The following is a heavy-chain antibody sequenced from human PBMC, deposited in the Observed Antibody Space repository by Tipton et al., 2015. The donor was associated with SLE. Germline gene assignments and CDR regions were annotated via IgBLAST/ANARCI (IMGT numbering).Heavy chain of an antibody. D-gene: IGHD2-8*01. J-gene: IGHJ4*02. Sequence: TLSLTCAFYGGSFSGYYWSWIRQPPGKGLEWIGEINHSGSTNYNPSLKSRVTISVDTSKNQFSLKLSSVTAADTAVYYCASMVYASYWGQGTLVTVSS. CDR3: ASMVYASY. V-gene: IGHV4-34*01. CDR1: GGSFSGYY. CDR2: INHSGST.